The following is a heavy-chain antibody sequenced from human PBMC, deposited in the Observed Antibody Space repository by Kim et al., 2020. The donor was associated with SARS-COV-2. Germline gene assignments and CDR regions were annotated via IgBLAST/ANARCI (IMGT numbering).Heavy chain of an antibody. Sequence: SETLSLTCAVYGGSFSGYYWSWIRQPPGKGLEWIGEINHSGSTNYNPSLKSRVTISVDTSKNQFSLKLSSVTAADTAVYYCARGPGLMKDYDFWSGYYRAHFDYWGQGNLVTVSS. CDR2: INHSGST. V-gene: IGHV4-34*01. J-gene: IGHJ4*02. CDR3: ARGPGLMKDYDFWSGYYRAHFDY. CDR1: GGSFSGYY. D-gene: IGHD3-3*01.